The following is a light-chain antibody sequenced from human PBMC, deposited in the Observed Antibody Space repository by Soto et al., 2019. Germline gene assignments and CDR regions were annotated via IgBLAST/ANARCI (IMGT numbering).Light chain of an antibody. V-gene: IGKV4-1*01. J-gene: IGKJ4*01. CDR2: WAS. CDR1: QSVLYSSNNKNY. CDR3: QQYFDVPFT. Sequence: DIVMTQSPDSLAVSLGERATINCKSSQSVLYSSNNKNYLAWYQQKPGQPPQLIIYWASTRESGVPERFSGSGSGTDFTLTISSLEAEDVAVYWCQQYFDVPFTFGGVTKVDI.